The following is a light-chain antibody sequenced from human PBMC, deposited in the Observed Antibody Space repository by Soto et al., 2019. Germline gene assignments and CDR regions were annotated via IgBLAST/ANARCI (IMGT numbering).Light chain of an antibody. CDR3: SSYTTRSTRYV. V-gene: IGLV2-14*01. Sequence: QSALTQPASVSGSPGQSITISCTGTSSDVGAYNYVSWYQQHPGKAPKLMIYDVGNRPSGVSNRFSGSKSANTASLTISGLQAEDEADYYCSSYTTRSTRYVFGTGTKVTVL. CDR2: DVG. CDR1: SSDVGAYNY. J-gene: IGLJ1*01.